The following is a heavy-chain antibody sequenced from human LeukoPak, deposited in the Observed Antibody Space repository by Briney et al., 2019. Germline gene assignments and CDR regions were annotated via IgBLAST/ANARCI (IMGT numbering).Heavy chain of an antibody. Sequence: ASVKVSCKASGYTFTSYDINWVRQATGQGLEWMGWMNPNSGNTGYAQKFQGRVTMTRKTSISTAYLELSSRRCEDTAVYYCARATPYTVLYYWGQGNLVPLSS. CDR1: GYTFTSYD. V-gene: IGHV1-8*01. CDR2: MNPNSGNT. D-gene: IGHD3-16*01. CDR3: ARATPYTVLYY. J-gene: IGHJ4*02.